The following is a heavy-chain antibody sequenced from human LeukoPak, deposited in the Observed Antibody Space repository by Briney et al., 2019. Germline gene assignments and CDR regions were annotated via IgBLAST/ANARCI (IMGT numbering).Heavy chain of an antibody. Sequence: SETLSLTCTVSGGSISSYYWSWIRQPPGKGLEWIGYIYYSGSTNYNPSLKSRVTISVDTSKNQFSLKLSSVTAADTAAYYCARELSQPLSSGWYGGYYYYYMDVWGKGTTVTVSS. CDR1: GGSISSYY. J-gene: IGHJ6*03. V-gene: IGHV4-59*01. D-gene: IGHD6-19*01. CDR3: ARELSQPLSSGWYGGYYYYYMDV. CDR2: IYYSGST.